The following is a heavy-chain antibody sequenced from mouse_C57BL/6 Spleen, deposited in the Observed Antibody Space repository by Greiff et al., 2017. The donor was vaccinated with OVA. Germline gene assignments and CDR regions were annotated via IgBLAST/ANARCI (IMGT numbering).Heavy chain of an antibody. Sequence: VHVKQSGPALVPPSQSLSIPCTVSGFSLTSYGVHWVRQPPGKGLEWLVVIWSDGSTTYNSALKSRLSISKDNSKSHFFLKMNSLQTDDTAMYYCARQAGLGYYAMDYWGQGTSVTVSS. CDR3: ARQAGLGYYAMDY. V-gene: IGHV2-6-2*01. J-gene: IGHJ4*01. CDR1: GFSLTSYG. CDR2: IWSDGST.